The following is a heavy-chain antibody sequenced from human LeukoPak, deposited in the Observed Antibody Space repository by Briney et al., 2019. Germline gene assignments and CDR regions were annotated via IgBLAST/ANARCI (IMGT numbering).Heavy chain of an antibody. D-gene: IGHD1-26*01. Sequence: GGSLRLSCAGSGFTFRNYAMSWVRQAPGKGLEWVSAISGAGYNTYYADSVKGRFTLSRDNSKNTLFLQMNSLRAEDTAVYYCARDSGSYGAFDIWGQGTMVTVSS. J-gene: IGHJ3*02. CDR3: ARDSGSYGAFDI. CDR1: GFTFRNYA. CDR2: ISGAGYNT. V-gene: IGHV3-23*01.